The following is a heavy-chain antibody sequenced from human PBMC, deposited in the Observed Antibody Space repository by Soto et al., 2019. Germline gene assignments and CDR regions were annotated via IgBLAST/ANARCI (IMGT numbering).Heavy chain of an antibody. CDR3: ARDSRTDGYKYDCFDY. J-gene: IGHJ4*02. V-gene: IGHV3-30*04. CDR1: GFTFSNYA. CDR2: ISYDGRDE. D-gene: IGHD5-12*01. Sequence: QVQLVESGGGVVQPGRSLRLSCTASGFTFSNYAIHWVRQAPGKGLEWVALISYDGRDEYYADSVKGRFTISRDNSKNTLYLQMNSLRAEDTGMFYCARDSRTDGYKYDCFDYWGQGTLVTVSS.